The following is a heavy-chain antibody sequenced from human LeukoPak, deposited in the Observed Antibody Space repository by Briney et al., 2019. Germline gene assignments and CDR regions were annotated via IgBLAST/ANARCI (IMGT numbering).Heavy chain of an antibody. J-gene: IGHJ4*02. Sequence: GVLRLSCAASGFTVSSNYMSWVRQAPGKGLEWVSVIYSGGNTYYADSVQGRFTMSRENPKNTLHLQMNSLRAEDTAVYYCARAHDRGYYYGFDYWGQGTLVTVSS. CDR1: GFTVSSNY. CDR3: ARAHDRGYYYGFDY. CDR2: IYSGGNT. V-gene: IGHV3-66*01. D-gene: IGHD3-22*01.